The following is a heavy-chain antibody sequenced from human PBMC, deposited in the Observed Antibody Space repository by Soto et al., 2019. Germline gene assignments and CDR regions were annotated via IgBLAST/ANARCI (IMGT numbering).Heavy chain of an antibody. Sequence: ASVKVSCKASGGTFSSYTISWVRQAPGQGLEWMGRIIPILGIANYAQKFQGRVTITADKSTSTAYMELSSLRSEDTAVYYCARDTKSNWNDAQVYFDYWGQGTLVTVSS. V-gene: IGHV1-69*04. CDR3: ARDTKSNWNDAQVYFDY. CDR2: IIPILGIA. CDR1: GGTFSSYT. J-gene: IGHJ4*02. D-gene: IGHD1-20*01.